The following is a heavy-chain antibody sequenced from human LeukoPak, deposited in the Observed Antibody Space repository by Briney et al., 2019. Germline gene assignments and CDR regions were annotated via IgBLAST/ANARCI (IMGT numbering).Heavy chain of an antibody. CDR1: GGSISSSSYY. J-gene: IGHJ4*02. V-gene: IGHV4-39*01. Sequence: SETLSLTCTVSGGSISSSSYYWGWIRQPPGKGLEWIGSIYYSGSTYYNPSLKSRVTISVDTSKNQFSLKLNSVTAADTAVYYCARLGPPDYWGQGTLVTVSS. CDR3: ARLGPPDY. CDR2: IYYSGST.